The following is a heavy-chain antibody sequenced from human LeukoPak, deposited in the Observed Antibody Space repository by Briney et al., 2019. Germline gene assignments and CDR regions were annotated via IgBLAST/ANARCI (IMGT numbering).Heavy chain of an antibody. Sequence: AGGSLRLSCAASGFIFNSYGMHWVRQAPGKGLEWVALILYDGSNKYYADSVKGRFTISRDNSKNTLYLQMNSLRVADTAVYYCAKLMRHMMEDVLDLWGQGTVVTVSS. CDR3: AKLMRHMMEDVLDL. J-gene: IGHJ3*01. D-gene: IGHD3-16*01. CDR1: GFIFNSYG. V-gene: IGHV3-30-3*02. CDR2: ILYDGSNK.